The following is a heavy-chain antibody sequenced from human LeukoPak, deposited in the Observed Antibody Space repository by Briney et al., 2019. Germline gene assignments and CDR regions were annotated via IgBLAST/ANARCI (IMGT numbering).Heavy chain of an antibody. J-gene: IGHJ5*02. CDR1: GGSISSYY. CDR3: ARVSGYYDSSARFDP. Sequence: SETLSLTCTVSGGSISSYYWSWIRQPPGKGLEWIGYIHYSGSTNYNPSLKSRVTISVDTSKNQFSLKLSSVTAADTAVYYCARVSGYYDSSARFDPWGQGTLVTVSS. V-gene: IGHV4-59*01. D-gene: IGHD3-22*01. CDR2: IHYSGST.